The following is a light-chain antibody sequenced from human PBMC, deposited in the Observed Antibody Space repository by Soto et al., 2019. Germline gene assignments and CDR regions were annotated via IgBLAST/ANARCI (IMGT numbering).Light chain of an antibody. CDR3: QQRSNWPPIT. Sequence: PGARATLSCSASQSVSRYLAWYQHKPGQAPRLLIYDTSNRATGIPDSFSGSGSGTDFTLTISSLEPEDFAVYYCQQRSNWPPITFGQGTRLRL. CDR1: QSVSRY. V-gene: IGKV3-11*01. J-gene: IGKJ5*01. CDR2: DTS.